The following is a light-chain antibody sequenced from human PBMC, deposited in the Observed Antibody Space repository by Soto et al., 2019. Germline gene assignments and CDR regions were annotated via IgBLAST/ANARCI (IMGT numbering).Light chain of an antibody. J-gene: IGKJ1*01. V-gene: IGKV3-11*01. CDR2: DAS. CDR1: QSVSGY. CDR3: QQRSDWPWT. Sequence: EIVLTQSPGTLSLSPGERATLSCRASQSVSGYLAWYQQKPGQAPRLLIYDASNRATGIPARFSGSGSGTDFTLTISSLEPEDSAIYYCQQRSDWPWTFGQGTKVEIK.